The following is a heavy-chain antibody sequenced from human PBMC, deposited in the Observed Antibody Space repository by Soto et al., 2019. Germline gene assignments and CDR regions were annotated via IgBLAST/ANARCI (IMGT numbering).Heavy chain of an antibody. CDR1: GVSIISHY. J-gene: IGHJ4*02. D-gene: IGHD5-12*01. CDR3: ASGENGYNKFYFDF. Sequence: EVRLVESGGGLIQPGGSLRLSCAASGVSIISHYMAWVRQAPGKGLEWISLIYAGGSTFYADSVKGRFTISRDNSKNTLYLQMDSRPAEDTAVYYCASGENGYNKFYFDFWGQGTLVTVSS. V-gene: IGHV3-53*01. CDR2: IYAGGST.